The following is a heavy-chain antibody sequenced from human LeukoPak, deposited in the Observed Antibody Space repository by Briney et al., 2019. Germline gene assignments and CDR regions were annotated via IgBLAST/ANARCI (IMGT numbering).Heavy chain of an antibody. J-gene: IGHJ4*02. V-gene: IGHV3-23*01. CDR2: ISGSGGST. CDR1: GFTFSSYG. CDR3: AKATGYYYDSSGYFIHPDY. D-gene: IGHD3-22*01. Sequence: GGSLRLSCAASGFTFSSYGMSWVRQAPGKGLEWVSVISGSGGSTYYADSVKGRFTISRDNSKNTLYLQMNSLRAEDTAVYYCAKATGYYYDSSGYFIHPDYWGQGTLVTVSS.